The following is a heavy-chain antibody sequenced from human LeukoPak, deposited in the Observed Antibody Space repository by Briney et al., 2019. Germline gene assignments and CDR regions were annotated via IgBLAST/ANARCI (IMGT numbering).Heavy chain of an antibody. CDR3: ASRPSSSGYYYSNWFDP. D-gene: IGHD3-22*01. CDR1: GGTFSSYA. J-gene: IGHJ5*02. V-gene: IGHV1-69*13. CDR2: IIPIFGTA. Sequence: ASVKVSCKASGGTFSSYAISWVRQAPGQGLEWMGGIIPIFGTANYAQKFQGRVTITADESTSTAYMELSSLRSEDTAVYYCASRPSSSGYYYSNWFDPWGQGTLVTVSS.